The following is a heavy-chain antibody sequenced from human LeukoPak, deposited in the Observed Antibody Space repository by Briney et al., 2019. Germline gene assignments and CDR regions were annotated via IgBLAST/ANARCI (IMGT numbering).Heavy chain of an antibody. Sequence: GGSLRLSCAASGFTFSSYGMHWVRQAPGKGLEWVAFIRYDGSNKYYADSVKGRFTISRDNSKNTLYLRMNSLRAEDTAVYYCAKDQELMVYAIQDAFDIWGQGTMVTVSS. J-gene: IGHJ3*02. V-gene: IGHV3-30*02. CDR1: GFTFSSYG. CDR3: AKDQELMVYAIQDAFDI. D-gene: IGHD2-8*01. CDR2: IRYDGSNK.